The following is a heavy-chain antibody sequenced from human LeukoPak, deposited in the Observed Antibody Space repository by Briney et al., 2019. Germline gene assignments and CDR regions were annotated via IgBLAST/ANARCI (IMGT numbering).Heavy chain of an antibody. CDR3: AGTYYYDKGAFDI. V-gene: IGHV1-2*02. CDR2: INPNSGGT. CDR1: GYTFTGYH. J-gene: IGHJ3*02. D-gene: IGHD3-22*01. Sequence: ASVKVSCKASGYTFTGYHIHWVRQAPGQGPEWMAWINPNSGGTKYAQKFQGRVTMTRDTSISTAYMEMSRLTSDDTAVYYCAGTYYYDKGAFDIWGQGTMVTVSS.